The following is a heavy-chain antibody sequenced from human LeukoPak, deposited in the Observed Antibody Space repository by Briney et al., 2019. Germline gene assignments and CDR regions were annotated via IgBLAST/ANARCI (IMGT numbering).Heavy chain of an antibody. Sequence: GGSLRLSCAASGFTFSDYYMSWIRQAPGKGLEWVSYISSSGSTIYYADSVKGRFTLSRDNAKNSLYLQMNSLRAEHTAVYYCARDRLRSRYDILTGYYYWGQGTLVTVSS. J-gene: IGHJ4*02. CDR2: ISSSGSTI. CDR3: ARDRLRSRYDILTGYYY. D-gene: IGHD3-9*01. CDR1: GFTFSDYY. V-gene: IGHV3-11*01.